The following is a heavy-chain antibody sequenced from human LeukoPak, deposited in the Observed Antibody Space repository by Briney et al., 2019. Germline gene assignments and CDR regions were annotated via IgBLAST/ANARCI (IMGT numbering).Heavy chain of an antibody. CDR1: GGSFSGYY. Sequence: PSETLSLTCAVYGGSFSGYYWSWIRQPPGKGLEWIGEINHSGSTNYNPSLKSRVTISVDTSKNQFSLKLSSVTAADTAVYYCARDVTVRRVVNAFDYWGQGTLVTVSS. D-gene: IGHD3-3*01. V-gene: IGHV4-34*01. J-gene: IGHJ4*02. CDR2: INHSGST. CDR3: ARDVTVRRVVNAFDY.